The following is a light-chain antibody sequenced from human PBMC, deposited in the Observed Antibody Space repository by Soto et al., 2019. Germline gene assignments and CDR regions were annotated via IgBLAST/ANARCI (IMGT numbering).Light chain of an antibody. V-gene: IGKV1-39*01. Sequence: DIQMTQSPSSLSASVGDIVTINCRASQSISRYLNWYQQKPGKAPNLLIYVASSLQSEVPSRFSGSGSGTDFTLTITSLQPEDFATYCCQQSYGTPITFGQGTRLEIK. CDR1: QSISRY. J-gene: IGKJ5*01. CDR3: QQSYGTPIT. CDR2: VAS.